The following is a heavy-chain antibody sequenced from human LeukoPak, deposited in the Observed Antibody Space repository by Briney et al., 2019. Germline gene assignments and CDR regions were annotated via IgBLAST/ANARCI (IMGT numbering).Heavy chain of an antibody. J-gene: IGHJ4*02. CDR1: GFTFSSYG. CDR3: AREVIAAGGGYYFDY. V-gene: IGHV3-33*01. CDR2: IWYDGSNK. D-gene: IGHD6-13*01. Sequence: GRSLRLFCAAYGFTFSSYGKHWARQATGKGLERVAVIWYDGSNKYYADSVKGRFTISRDNSKNTLYLQMNSLRAEDTAVYYCAREVIAAGGGYYFDYWGQGTLVTVSS.